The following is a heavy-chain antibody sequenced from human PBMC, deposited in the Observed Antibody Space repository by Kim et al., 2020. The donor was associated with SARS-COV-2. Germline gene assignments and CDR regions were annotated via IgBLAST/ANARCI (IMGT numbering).Heavy chain of an antibody. CDR1: GYTFTSYY. V-gene: IGHV1-46*01. CDR2: IKPRCGST. Sequence: ASVKVSCKASGYTFTSYYMHWVRQAPGQGLEWMGIIKPRCGSTKYAQKFQGRVTMTRDTSTSTVYMELSSLRSEDTAVYYCARDFHDYGDYNVVFYYGMDVWGQGTTVTVSS. D-gene: IGHD4-17*01. CDR3: ARDFHDYGDYNVVFYYGMDV. J-gene: IGHJ6*02.